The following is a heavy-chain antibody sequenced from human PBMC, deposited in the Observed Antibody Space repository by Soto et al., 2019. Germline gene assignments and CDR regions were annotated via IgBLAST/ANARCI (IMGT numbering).Heavy chain of an antibody. CDR1: GGSISSYY. D-gene: IGHD2-21*02. CDR2: IYYSGST. J-gene: IGHJ4*02. V-gene: IGHV4-59*01. Sequence: SETLSLTCTVSGGSISSYYWSWIRQPPGKGLEWIGYIYYSGSTNYNPSLKSRVTISVDTSKNQFSLKLSSVTAADTAVYYCARVGNCGGDCYHFDYWGQGTLVTVSS. CDR3: ARVGNCGGDCYHFDY.